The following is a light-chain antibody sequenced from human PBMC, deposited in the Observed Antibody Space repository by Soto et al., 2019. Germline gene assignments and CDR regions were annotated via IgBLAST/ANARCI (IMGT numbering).Light chain of an antibody. CDR3: QQRSNWPLT. CDR1: QSINTY. V-gene: IGKV3-11*01. CDR2: DAS. J-gene: IGKJ4*01. Sequence: EVVLTQSPATLSSSPGESVTLSCRASQSINTYLAWYQQKPGQAPRLLIYDASYRAAGIPSRFSGSGSGTDFTINISSLEPAYFAIYHCQQRSNWPLTFGGGTKVEI.